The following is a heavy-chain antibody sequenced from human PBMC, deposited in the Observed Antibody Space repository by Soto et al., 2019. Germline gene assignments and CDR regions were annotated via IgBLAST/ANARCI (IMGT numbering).Heavy chain of an antibody. V-gene: IGHV3-15*01. Sequence: EVQLVESGGGMVMPGGSLRLSCAASGFTFSDAWMTWIRQAPGKGLQCVGRIKRKIDGETTDYAAPVKGRFTISRDDSKITLYLQMNSLKVEDTAIYCCVTERGGGMDVWGQGTTVTVSS. CDR3: VTERGGGMDV. CDR2: IKRKIDGETT. CDR1: GFTFSDAW. J-gene: IGHJ6*01. D-gene: IGHD3-10*01.